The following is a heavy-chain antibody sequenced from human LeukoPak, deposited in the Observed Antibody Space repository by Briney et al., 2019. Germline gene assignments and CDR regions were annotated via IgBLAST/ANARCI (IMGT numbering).Heavy chain of an antibody. J-gene: IGHJ4*02. Sequence: SETLSLTCTVSGGSISGYYCSWIRQPPGKGLEWIGYMYYNVTSSYNPSLKSRVTISVDTSKNQFSLKLTSVTAADTAVYYCARRRYTSGQVGSWGQGTLVTVSS. V-gene: IGHV4-59*08. CDR3: ARRRYTSGQVGS. CDR2: MYYNVTS. D-gene: IGHD6-19*01. CDR1: GGSISGYY.